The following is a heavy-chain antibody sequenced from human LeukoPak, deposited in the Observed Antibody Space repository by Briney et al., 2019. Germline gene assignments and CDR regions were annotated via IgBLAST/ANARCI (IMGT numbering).Heavy chain of an antibody. CDR3: ARGRWRNTRLVATTEAGY. CDR1: GYTFTSYY. V-gene: IGHV1-46*01. CDR2: INPSGGST. D-gene: IGHD5-24*01. Sequence: ASVKVSCKASGYTFTSYYMHWVRQAPGQGLEWMGIINPSGGSTSYAQKFQGRVTMTRDTSTSTVYMELSSLRSEDTAVYYCARGRWRNTRLVATTEAGYWGQGTLVTVSS. J-gene: IGHJ4*02.